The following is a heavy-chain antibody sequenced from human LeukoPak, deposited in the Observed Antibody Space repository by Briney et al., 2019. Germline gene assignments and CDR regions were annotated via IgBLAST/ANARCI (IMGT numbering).Heavy chain of an antibody. CDR1: GFSFSRYA. V-gene: IGHV3-23*01. Sequence: GGSLRLSCAASGFSFSRYAMSWVRQAPGKGLEYLSGISASGSKTQYADSVKGRFTISRDNSKNTLSLQMNSLMADDTAVYYCASRPVSDIGPLDYWGQGTLDIVSS. J-gene: IGHJ4*02. CDR2: ISASGSKT. D-gene: IGHD2-15*01. CDR3: ASRPVSDIGPLDY.